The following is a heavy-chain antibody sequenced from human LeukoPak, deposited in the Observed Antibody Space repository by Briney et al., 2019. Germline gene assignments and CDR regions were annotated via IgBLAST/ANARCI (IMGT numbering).Heavy chain of an antibody. D-gene: IGHD3-9*01. Sequence: GRSLRLSCAASGFTFSSYAMHWVRQAPGKGLEWVAVISYDGSNKYYADPVKGRFTISRDNSKNTLYLQMNSLRAEDTAVYYCARDLGCTYFDWLFCWGDLDYWGQGTLVTVSS. CDR2: ISYDGSNK. CDR3: ARDLGCTYFDWLFCWGDLDY. V-gene: IGHV3-30*04. J-gene: IGHJ4*02. CDR1: GFTFSSYA.